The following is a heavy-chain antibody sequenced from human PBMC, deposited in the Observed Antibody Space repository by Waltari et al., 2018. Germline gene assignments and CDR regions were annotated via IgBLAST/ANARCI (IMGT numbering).Heavy chain of an antibody. J-gene: IGHJ4*02. CDR1: GFTFSSYE. D-gene: IGHD4-4*01. CDR3: ARTGYSNYRFDY. V-gene: IGHV3-48*03. Sequence: EVQLVESGGGLVQPGGSLRLSCAASGFTFSSYEMNWVRQAPGKGLEWVSYISSSGSTRYYADSVKGRFTISRDNAKNSLYLQMNSLRAEDTAVYYCARTGYSNYRFDYWGQGTLVTVSS. CDR2: ISSSGSTR.